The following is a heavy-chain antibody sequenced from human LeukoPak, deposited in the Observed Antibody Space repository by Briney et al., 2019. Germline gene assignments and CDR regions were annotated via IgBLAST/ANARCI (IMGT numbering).Heavy chain of an antibody. V-gene: IGHV4-34*01. Sequence: SETLSLTCAVYGGSFSGYYWSWIRQPPGKGLEWIGEINHSGSTNYNPSLKSRVTISVDTSKSQFSLKLSSVTAADTAVYYCARGPYYDILTGYYKGYDYWGQGTLVTVSS. CDR2: INHSGST. CDR3: ARGPYYDILTGYYKGYDY. CDR1: GGSFSGYY. D-gene: IGHD3-9*01. J-gene: IGHJ4*02.